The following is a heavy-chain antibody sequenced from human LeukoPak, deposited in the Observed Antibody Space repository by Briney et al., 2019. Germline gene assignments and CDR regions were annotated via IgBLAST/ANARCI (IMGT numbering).Heavy chain of an antibody. V-gene: IGHV3-30*02. CDR1: GFTFSSYG. J-gene: IGHJ6*03. Sequence: GGSLRLSCAASGFTFSSYGMHWVRQAPGKGLEWVAFIRYDGSNKYYADSVKGRFTISRDNAKNSLYLQMNSLRAEDTAVYYCARVKSRLYYYYMDVWGKGTTVTVSS. CDR3: ARVKSRLYYYYMDV. CDR2: IRYDGSNK. D-gene: IGHD6-25*01.